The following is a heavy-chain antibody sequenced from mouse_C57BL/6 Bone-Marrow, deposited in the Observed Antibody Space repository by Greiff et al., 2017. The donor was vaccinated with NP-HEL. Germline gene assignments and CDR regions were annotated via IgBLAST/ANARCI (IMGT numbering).Heavy chain of an antibody. CDR1: GYTFTNYW. V-gene: IGHV1-63*01. J-gene: IGHJ2*01. CDR2: IYPGGGYT. D-gene: IGHD2-3*01. Sequence: VKLVESGAELVRPGTSVKMSCKASGYTFTNYWIGWAKQRPGHGLEWIGDIYPGGGYTNYNEKFKGKATLTADKSSSTAYMQFSSLTSEDSAIYYCARVGYYDYFDYWGQGTTLTVSS. CDR3: ARVGYYDYFDY.